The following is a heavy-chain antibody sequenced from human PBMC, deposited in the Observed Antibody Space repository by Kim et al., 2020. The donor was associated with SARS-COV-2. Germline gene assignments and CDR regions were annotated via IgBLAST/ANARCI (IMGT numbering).Heavy chain of an antibody. J-gene: IGHJ6*02. CDR1: GFTFSSYS. CDR2: ISSSSSTI. CDR3: ATSSIAVAGTPNYYYYGMDV. D-gene: IGHD6-19*01. Sequence: GGSLRLSCAASGFTFSSYSMNWVRQAPGKGLEWVSYISSSSSTIYYADSVKGRFTISRDNAKNSLYLQMNSLRDEDTAVYYCATSSIAVAGTPNYYYYGMDVWGQGTTVTVSS. V-gene: IGHV3-48*02.